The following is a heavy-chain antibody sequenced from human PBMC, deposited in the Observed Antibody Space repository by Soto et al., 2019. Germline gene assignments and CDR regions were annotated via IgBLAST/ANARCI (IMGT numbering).Heavy chain of an antibody. V-gene: IGHV4-61*01. CDR2: IYYSGST. CDR1: GGSVSSGSYY. Sequence: SETLSLTCTVSGGSVSSGSYYWSWIRQPPGKGLEWIGYIYYSGSTNYNPSLKSRVTISVDTSKNQFSLKLSSVTAADTAVYYCARTRSSGYYCDYWGQGTLVTVYS. D-gene: IGHD3-22*01. CDR3: ARTRSSGYYCDY. J-gene: IGHJ4*02.